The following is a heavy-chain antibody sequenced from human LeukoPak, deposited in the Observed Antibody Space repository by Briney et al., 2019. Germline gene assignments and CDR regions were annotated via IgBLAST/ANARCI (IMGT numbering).Heavy chain of an antibody. V-gene: IGHV1-18*04. CDR3: ARAVMITCGGVIGAFDI. D-gene: IGHD3-16*01. CDR1: GYTFTSYG. Sequence: ASVKVSCKASGYTFTSYGISWVRQAPGQGLEWMGWISAYNGNTNYAQKLQGRVTMTTDTSTSTYNMELRSLRADDTAVYYCARAVMITCGGVIGAFDIWGQGTMVTVSS. J-gene: IGHJ3*02. CDR2: ISAYNGNT.